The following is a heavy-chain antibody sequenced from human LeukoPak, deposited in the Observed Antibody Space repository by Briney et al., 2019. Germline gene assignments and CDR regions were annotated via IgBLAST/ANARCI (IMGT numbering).Heavy chain of an antibody. Sequence: PGGSLRLSCAASGFTFSSYAMSWVRQAPGKGLEWVSAISGSGGRTYCADSVKGRFTISRDNSKNTLYLQMNSLRAEDTAVYYCANAITIFGAGDYWGQGTLVTVSS. CDR2: ISGSGGRT. J-gene: IGHJ4*02. CDR3: ANAITIFGAGDY. V-gene: IGHV3-23*01. CDR1: GFTFSSYA. D-gene: IGHD3-3*01.